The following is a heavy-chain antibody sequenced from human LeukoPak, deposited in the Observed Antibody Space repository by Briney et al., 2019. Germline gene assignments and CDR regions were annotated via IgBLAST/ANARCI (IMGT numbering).Heavy chain of an antibody. J-gene: IGHJ6*02. CDR1: GFTFSSYG. V-gene: IGHV3-30*02. CDR2: IRYDGSSK. Sequence: GGSLRLSCAASGFTFSSYGMHWVRQAPGKGLEWVAFIRYDGSSKYYADSVKGRFTISRDNSKNTLYLQMNSLRAEDTAVYYCARDGGGPNYYDSSGYYYNYYYYGMDVWGQGTTVTVSS. D-gene: IGHD3-22*01. CDR3: ARDGGGPNYYDSSGYYYNYYYYGMDV.